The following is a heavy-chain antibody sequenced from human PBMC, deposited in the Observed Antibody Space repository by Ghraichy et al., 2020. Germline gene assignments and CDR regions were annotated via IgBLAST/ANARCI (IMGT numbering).Heavy chain of an antibody. CDR3: ARWRLVGYYDFWSGDNWFDP. CDR2: ISAYNGNT. J-gene: IGHJ5*02. CDR1: GYTFTSYG. Sequence: ASVKVSCKASGYTFTSYGISWVRQAPGQGLEWMGWISAYNGNTNYAQKLQGRVTMTTDTSTSTAYMELRSLRSDDTAVYYCARWRLVGYYDFWSGDNWFDPWGQGTLVTVSS. D-gene: IGHD3-3*01. V-gene: IGHV1-18*01.